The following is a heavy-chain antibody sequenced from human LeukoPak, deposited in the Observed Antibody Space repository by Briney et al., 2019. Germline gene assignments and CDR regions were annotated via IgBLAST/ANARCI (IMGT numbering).Heavy chain of an antibody. V-gene: IGHV4-34*01. CDR2: INHSGST. D-gene: IGHD1-14*01. Sequence: SETLSLTCAVYGGSFSGYYWSWIRQPPGKGVEWIGEINHSGSTNYNPSLKSRVTISVDTSKNQFSLKLSSVTAADTAVYYCARAPVGFRNWFDPWGQGTLVTVSS. J-gene: IGHJ5*02. CDR3: ARAPVGFRNWFDP. CDR1: GGSFSGYY.